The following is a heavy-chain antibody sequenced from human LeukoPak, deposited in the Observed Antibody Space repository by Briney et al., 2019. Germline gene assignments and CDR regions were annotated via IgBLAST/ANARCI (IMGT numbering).Heavy chain of an antibody. J-gene: IGHJ6*02. CDR2: ITPMFGTS. V-gene: IGHV1-69*01. CDR3: ARRGIAVAGTRAYYYYGMDV. D-gene: IGHD6-19*01. CDR1: GGTFSRHT. Sequence: SVKVSCKASGGTFSRHTISWVRQSPGQGLEWMGGITPMFGTSNYAQKFRGRVTITADESTSTAYMELSSLRSEDTAVYYCARRGIAVAGTRAYYYYGMDVWGQGTTVTVSS.